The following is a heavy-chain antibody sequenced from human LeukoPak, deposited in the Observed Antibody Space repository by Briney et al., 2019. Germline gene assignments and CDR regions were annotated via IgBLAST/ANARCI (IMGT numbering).Heavy chain of an antibody. CDR2: ISGSGGST. Sequence: GGTLRLSCAASGFTFSSYGMSWVRQAPGKGLEWVSAISGSGGSTYYADSVKGRFTISRDNSKNTLYLQMNSLRAEDTAVYYCAKLGATRYYYYYYYMDVWGKGTTVTISS. CDR1: GFTFSSYG. V-gene: IGHV3-23*01. J-gene: IGHJ6*03. D-gene: IGHD1-26*01. CDR3: AKLGATRYYYYYYYMDV.